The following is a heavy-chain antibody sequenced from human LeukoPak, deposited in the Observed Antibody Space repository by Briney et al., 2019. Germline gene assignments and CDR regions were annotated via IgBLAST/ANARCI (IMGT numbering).Heavy chain of an antibody. V-gene: IGHV4-59*01. J-gene: IGHJ4*02. D-gene: IGHD6-13*01. Sequence: SGTLSLTCTVSGGSISSYYWSWIRQPPGKGLEWIGYIYYSGSTNYNPSLKSRVTISVDTSKNQFSLKLSSVTAADTAVYYCARESSSWYVVDYWGQGTLVTVSS. CDR2: IYYSGST. CDR3: ARESSSWYVVDY. CDR1: GGSISSYY.